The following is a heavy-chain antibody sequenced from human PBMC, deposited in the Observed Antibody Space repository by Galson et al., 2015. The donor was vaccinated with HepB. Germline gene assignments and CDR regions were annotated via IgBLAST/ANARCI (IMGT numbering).Heavy chain of an antibody. D-gene: IGHD3-9*01. CDR1: GFTFSSYS. J-gene: IGHJ4*02. CDR3: ARDPRRYESCL. Sequence: SLRLSCAASGFTFSSYSMNWVRQAPGKGLEWVSSISSSSSYIYYADSVKGRFTISRDNAKNSLYLQMNSLRAEDTAVYYCARDPRRYESCLWGQGTLVTVSS. V-gene: IGHV3-21*01. CDR2: ISSSSSYI.